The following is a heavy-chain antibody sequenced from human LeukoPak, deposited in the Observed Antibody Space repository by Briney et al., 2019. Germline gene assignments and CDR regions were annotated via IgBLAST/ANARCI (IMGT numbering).Heavy chain of an antibody. CDR2: TYYRSKWYN. Sequence: SQTLSLTCAISGDGVSSNSAAWNWIRQSPSRGLEWLGRTYYRSKWYNDYAVSVKSRITINPDTSKNQFSLQLNSVTPEDTAVYYCAREVESRKSYDSSGYYYNFFDYYGMDVWGQGTTVTVSS. J-gene: IGHJ6*02. CDR1: GDGVSSNSAA. D-gene: IGHD3-22*01. CDR3: AREVESRKSYDSSGYYYNFFDYYGMDV. V-gene: IGHV6-1*01.